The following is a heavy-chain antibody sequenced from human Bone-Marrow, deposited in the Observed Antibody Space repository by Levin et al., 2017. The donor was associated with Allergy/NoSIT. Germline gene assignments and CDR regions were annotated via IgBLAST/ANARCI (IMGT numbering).Heavy chain of an antibody. CDR2: TSYDGSNE. V-gene: IGHV3-30-3*01. J-gene: IGHJ2*01. D-gene: IGHD6-13*01. CDR3: AREKYDSSWYREWYFDL. Sequence: GGSLRLSCAASGFTVSSCALHWVRQAPGKGLEWLAVTSYDGSNEYYAGSVKGRFSISRDNSKNTLFLQMDSLRDEDTAVYYCAREKYDSSWYREWYFDLWGRGTLVTVSS. CDR1: GFTVSSCA.